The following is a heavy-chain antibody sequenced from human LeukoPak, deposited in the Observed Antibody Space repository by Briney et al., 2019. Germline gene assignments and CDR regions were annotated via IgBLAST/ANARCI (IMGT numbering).Heavy chain of an antibody. CDR1: GFTFSSYS. CDR2: ISSSSSYI. CDR3: ARDFRFPLLWFGESNYYYYMDV. V-gene: IGHV3-21*01. D-gene: IGHD3-10*01. Sequence: PGGSLRLSCAASGFTFSSYSMNWVRQAPGKGLEWVSSISSSSSYIYYADSVKGRFTISRDNAKNSLYLQMNSLRAEDTAVYYCARDFRFPLLWFGESNYYYYMDVWGKGTTVTVSS. J-gene: IGHJ6*03.